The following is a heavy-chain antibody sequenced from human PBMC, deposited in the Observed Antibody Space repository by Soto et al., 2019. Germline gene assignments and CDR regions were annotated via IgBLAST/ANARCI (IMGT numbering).Heavy chain of an antibody. CDR1: GFTFSSYA. CDR3: ADGTGLQSFDC. V-gene: IGHV3-23*01. CDR2: ISGSGGST. D-gene: IGHD3-10*01. Sequence: EVQLLESGGGLVQPGGSLRLSCAASGFTFSSYAMSWVRQAPGKGLEWVSAISGSGGSTYYADSVKGRFTISRDNSKNRLYLQMQSLRAEDRAVYGCADGTGLQSFDCWGQGTLVTVSS. J-gene: IGHJ4*02.